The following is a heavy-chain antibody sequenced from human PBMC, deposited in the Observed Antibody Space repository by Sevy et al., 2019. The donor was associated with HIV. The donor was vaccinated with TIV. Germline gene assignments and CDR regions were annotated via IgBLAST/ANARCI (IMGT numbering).Heavy chain of an antibody. CDR2: ISSSSSYI. V-gene: IGHV3-21*01. CDR3: ARDSYYYGSGSYSDDAFDI. D-gene: IGHD3-10*01. CDR1: GFTFSSYS. J-gene: IGHJ3*02. Sequence: GGSLRLSCAASGFTFSSYSMNWVRQAPGKGLEWVSSISSSSSYIYYADSVKGRFTISRDNAKNSLYLQMNSLSAEDTAVYYCARDSYYYGSGSYSDDAFDIWGQGTMVTVSS.